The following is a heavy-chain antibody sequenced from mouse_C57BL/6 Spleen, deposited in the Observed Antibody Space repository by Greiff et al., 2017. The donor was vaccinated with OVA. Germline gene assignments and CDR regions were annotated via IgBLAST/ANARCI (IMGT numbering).Heavy chain of an antibody. CDR2: ISYDGSN. CDR1: GYSLTSGYY. V-gene: IGHV3-6*01. Sequence: EVKLMESGPGLVKPSQSLSLTCSVTGYSLTSGYYWNWIRQFPGNKLEWMGYISYDGSNNYNPSLKNRISITRETSKNQCFLKLNSVTTEDTATYYCAREHHASWRAMHYWGQGSSATVFS. J-gene: IGHJ4*01. CDR3: AREHHASWRAMHY.